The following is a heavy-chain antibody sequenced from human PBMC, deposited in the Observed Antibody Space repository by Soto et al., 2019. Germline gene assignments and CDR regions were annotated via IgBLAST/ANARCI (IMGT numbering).Heavy chain of an antibody. D-gene: IGHD6-6*01. CDR1: GFTFSTYW. V-gene: IGHV3-74*01. CDR3: ARGRPDSSSDY. CDR2: INTDGSST. Sequence: GGSLRLSCAASGFTFSTYWMHWVRQAPGKGLVWVSRINTDGSSTSYADSVKGRFTISRDNAKNTLFLQMNSVRAEDTAVYYCARGRPDSSSDYWGQGTLVTVSS. J-gene: IGHJ4*02.